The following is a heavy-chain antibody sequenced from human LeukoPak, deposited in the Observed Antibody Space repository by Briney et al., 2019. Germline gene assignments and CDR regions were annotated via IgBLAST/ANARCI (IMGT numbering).Heavy chain of an antibody. V-gene: IGHV4-59*08. J-gene: IGHJ6*02. D-gene: IGHD2-8*01. Sequence: SETLSLTCTVSGGSISSYYWSWIRQPPGKGLEWIGYIYYSGSTNYNPSLKSRVTISVDTSKNQFSLKLSSVTAADTAVYYCARHVRGYYYYGIDVWGQGTTVTVSS. CDR2: IYYSGST. CDR1: GGSISSYY. CDR3: ARHVRGYYYYGIDV.